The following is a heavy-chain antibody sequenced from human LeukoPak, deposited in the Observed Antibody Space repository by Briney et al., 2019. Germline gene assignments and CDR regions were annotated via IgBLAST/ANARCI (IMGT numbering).Heavy chain of an antibody. J-gene: IGHJ4*02. CDR1: GGSISSGSYY. CDR2: IYTSGST. V-gene: IGHV4-61*02. D-gene: IGHD3-10*01. Sequence: SQTLSLTCTVSGGSISSGSYYWSWTRQPAGKGLEWIGRIYTSGSTNYNPSLKSRVTISVDTSKNQFSLKLSSVTAADTAVYYCARDSMVRGVDWGQGTLVTVSS. CDR3: ARDSMVRGVD.